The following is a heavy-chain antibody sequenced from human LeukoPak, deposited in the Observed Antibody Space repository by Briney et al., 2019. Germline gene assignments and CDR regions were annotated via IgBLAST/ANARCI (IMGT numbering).Heavy chain of an antibody. CDR1: GYTFTGYY. Sequence: GASVKVSCKASGYTFTGYYMHWVRQAPGQGLEWMGWINPNSGGTNYAQKFQGRVTMTRDTSISTAYMELRSLRSDDTAIYYCARDLAVVTAFGQHAFDIWGQGTMVTVSS. J-gene: IGHJ3*02. D-gene: IGHD2-21*02. CDR2: INPNSGGT. CDR3: ARDLAVVTAFGQHAFDI. V-gene: IGHV1-2*02.